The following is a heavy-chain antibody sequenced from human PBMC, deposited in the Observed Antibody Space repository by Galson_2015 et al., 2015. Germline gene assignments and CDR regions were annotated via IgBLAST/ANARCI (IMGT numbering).Heavy chain of an antibody. CDR1: GGSIGSGTNY. V-gene: IGHV4-31*03. CDR2: FYYSGNT. CDR3: ARDLSGSGYYFDY. J-gene: IGHJ4*02. Sequence: PLSLTCPVSGGSIGSGTNYWSWFRQYPGKGLEWIGYFYYSGNTYYNPSLKSRVIISADTSKNQFSLKLSSVTAADTAVYYCARDLSGSGYYFDYWGQGTLVTVSS. D-gene: IGHD6-19*01.